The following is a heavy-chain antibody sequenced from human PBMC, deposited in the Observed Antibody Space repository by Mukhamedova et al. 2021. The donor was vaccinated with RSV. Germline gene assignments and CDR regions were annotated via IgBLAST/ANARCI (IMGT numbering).Heavy chain of an antibody. J-gene: IGHJ3*02. V-gene: IGHV4-61*02. CDR3: ARYPNSAVDAFDI. CDR1: GTYY. CDR2: IYTSGRT. Sequence: GTYYWSWIRQPAGKGLEWIGRIYTSGRTNYSPSLKSRVTISADTSKNQFSLKLSPVTAADTAVYYCARYPNSAVDAFDIWGQGTLV. D-gene: IGHD2-21*01.